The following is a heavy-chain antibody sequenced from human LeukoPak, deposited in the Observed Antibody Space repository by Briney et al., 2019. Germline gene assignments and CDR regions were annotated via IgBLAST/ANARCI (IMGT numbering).Heavy chain of an antibody. CDR3: AKEAYSSSSPADY. Sequence: GGSLRLSCVASGFTFSNYAMNWVRQAPGKGLEWVSGVSGGGSSTYYADSVKGRFTISRDNSKNMLYLQMNSLRAEDTAVYYCAKEAYSSSSPADYWGQGTLVTVSS. J-gene: IGHJ4*02. D-gene: IGHD6-6*01. CDR1: GFTFSNYA. CDR2: VSGGGSST. V-gene: IGHV3-23*01.